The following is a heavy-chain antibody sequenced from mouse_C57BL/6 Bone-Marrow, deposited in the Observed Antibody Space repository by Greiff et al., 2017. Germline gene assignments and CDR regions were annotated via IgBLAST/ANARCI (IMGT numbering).Heavy chain of an antibody. Sequence: EVLLVESGGGLVKPGGSLKLSCAASGFTFSSYAMSWVRQTPEKRLEWVATISDGGSYTYYPDNVKGRFTISSDNAKNNLYLQMSLLQCEETAMYYCAREKGYYGSSQAWFAYWGQGTLVTVSA. CDR1: GFTFSSYA. D-gene: IGHD1-1*01. CDR2: ISDGGSYT. J-gene: IGHJ3*01. CDR3: AREKGYYGSSQAWFAY. V-gene: IGHV5-4*01.